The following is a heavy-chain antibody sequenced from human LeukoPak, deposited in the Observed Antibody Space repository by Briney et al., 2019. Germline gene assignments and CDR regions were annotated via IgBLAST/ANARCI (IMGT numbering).Heavy chain of an antibody. V-gene: IGHV3-64D*06. CDR2: ISSNGDNI. CDR1: GFTFSTYV. Sequence: GGSLRLSCSVSGFTFSTYVMHWVRQAPGKGLEYVSAISSNGDNIYYADSVKGRFTISRDNCKNTLYLQMSCLRADRTAVYYCVRGTGYWGQGTLVTVSS. CDR3: VRGTGY. J-gene: IGHJ4*02.